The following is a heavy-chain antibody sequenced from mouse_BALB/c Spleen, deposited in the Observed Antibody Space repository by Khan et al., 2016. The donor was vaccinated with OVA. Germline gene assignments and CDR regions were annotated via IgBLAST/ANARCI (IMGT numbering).Heavy chain of an antibody. CDR3: ARPRGIYYGSYGAMDY. V-gene: IGHV1-4*02. CDR1: GYTFTTYT. D-gene: IGHD2-1*01. Sequence: VELVESTAELARPGASVKMSCKASGYTFTTYTMHWVKQRPGQGLEWIGYISPSSGYTAYNQKFKGKTTLTADKSSTTAYMQLSSLTSEDSAVYYCARPRGIYYGSYGAMDYWGQGTSVTVSS. CDR2: ISPSSGYT. J-gene: IGHJ4*01.